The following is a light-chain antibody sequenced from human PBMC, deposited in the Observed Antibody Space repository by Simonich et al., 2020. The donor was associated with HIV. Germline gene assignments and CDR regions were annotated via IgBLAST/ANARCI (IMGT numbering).Light chain of an antibody. CDR2: DAS. J-gene: IGKJ2*01. Sequence: EIVLTQSPDFQSVTPKEKVPITSRTSQRISSSLHWYHQKPDQSPKLLIKDASQSFSGVPSRFSGSGSVTDFTLTINSLEAEDAATYYCHQSSSLPYTFGQGTKLEIK. V-gene: IGKV6-21*01. CDR3: HQSSSLPYT. CDR1: QRISSS.